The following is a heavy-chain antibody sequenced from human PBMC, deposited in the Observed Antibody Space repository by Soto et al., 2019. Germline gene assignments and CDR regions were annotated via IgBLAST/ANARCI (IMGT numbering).Heavy chain of an antibody. CDR1: GFTVSSNY. J-gene: IGHJ6*02. Sequence: EVQLVESGGGLIQPGGSLRLSCAASGFTVSSNYMSWVRQAPGKGLEWVSVIYSGGSTYYADSVKGRFTISRDNSKNTLYLQMNSLRAEDTAVYYCARDQASSSWKYARTRARDYYYGMDVWGQGTTVTVSS. V-gene: IGHV3-53*01. CDR2: IYSGGST. CDR3: ARDQASSSWKYARTRARDYYYGMDV. D-gene: IGHD6-13*01.